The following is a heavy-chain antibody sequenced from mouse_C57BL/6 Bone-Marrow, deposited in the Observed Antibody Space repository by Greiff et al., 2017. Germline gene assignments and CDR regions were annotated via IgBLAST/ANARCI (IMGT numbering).Heavy chain of an antibody. CDR1: GYTFTDYE. V-gene: IGHV1-15*01. J-gene: IGHJ2*01. CDR3: TRNLITTVVELDY. CDR2: IDPETGGT. D-gene: IGHD1-1*01. Sequence: QVHVKQSGAELVRPGASVTLSCKASGYTFTDYEMHWVKQTPVHGLEWIGAIDPETGGTAYNQKFKGKAILTADKSSSTAYMELRSLTSEDSAVYYCTRNLITTVVELDYWGQGTTLTVSS.